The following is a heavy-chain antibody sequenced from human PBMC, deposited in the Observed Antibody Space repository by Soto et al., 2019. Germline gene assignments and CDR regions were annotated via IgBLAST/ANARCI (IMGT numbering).Heavy chain of an antibody. CDR3: ARVSRDGSTRYWFFYL. Sequence: QVQLQQWGAGLLKPSETLSLTCAVYGGSFSGYYWNWIRQPPGKGLEWIGEINHSGTTKYNPSLDRRIILSVDTSKNQFSLNLSSVTAADTAVYYCARVSRDGSTRYWFFYLLGRGTLVTVSS. V-gene: IGHV4-34*01. CDR1: GGSFSGYY. D-gene: IGHD2-2*01. J-gene: IGHJ2*01. CDR2: INHSGTT.